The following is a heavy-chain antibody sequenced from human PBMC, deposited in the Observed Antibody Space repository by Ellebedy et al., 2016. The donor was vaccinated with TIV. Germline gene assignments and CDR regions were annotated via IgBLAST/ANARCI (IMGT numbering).Heavy chain of an antibody. Sequence: GGSLRLSXAASGFYFGDYWMSWVRQAPGKGLEWVANIKKDGREKNYVDSVRGRFTISRDNSKNTLYLQMNSLRVEDTAVYYCANIWYGRSVDAFDIWGQGTMVTVSS. V-gene: IGHV3-7*03. CDR3: ANIWYGRSVDAFDI. CDR1: GFYFGDYW. CDR2: IKKDGREK. J-gene: IGHJ3*02. D-gene: IGHD3-9*01.